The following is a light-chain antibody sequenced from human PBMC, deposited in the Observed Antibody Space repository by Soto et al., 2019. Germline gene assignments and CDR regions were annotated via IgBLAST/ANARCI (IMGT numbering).Light chain of an antibody. CDR2: MAS. J-gene: IGKJ2*01. CDR1: QTVVSW. V-gene: IGKV1-5*03. CDR3: QQYNSYPKT. Sequence: DVQMTQSPSTLSASIGDTVTITCRASQTVVSWLAWYHQKPGRPPTLLIYMASILESGVPSRFSGRGSGTEFTLTISGLQPDDLGTYYCQQYNSYPKTFGEGTKLDI.